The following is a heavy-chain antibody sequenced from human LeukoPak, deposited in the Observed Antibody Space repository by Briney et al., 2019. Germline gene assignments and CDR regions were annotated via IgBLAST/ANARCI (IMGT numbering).Heavy chain of an antibody. Sequence: SETLSLTCTVSGGSISSSSYYWGWIRQPPGKGLEWIGSFYYSGSTYYNPSLKSRVTISVDPSKNQFSLKLSSVTAADTAVYYCARASSVRGVIPYWGQGTLVTVSS. CDR2: FYYSGST. D-gene: IGHD3-10*01. CDR3: ARASSVRGVIPY. V-gene: IGHV4-39*07. CDR1: GGSISSSSYY. J-gene: IGHJ4*02.